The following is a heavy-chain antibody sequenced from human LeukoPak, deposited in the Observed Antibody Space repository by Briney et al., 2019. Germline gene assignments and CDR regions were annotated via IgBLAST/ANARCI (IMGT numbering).Heavy chain of an antibody. CDR3: ARDYYDSSGYHYFDY. CDR2: ISSSSSYI. J-gene: IGHJ4*02. CDR1: GFAFSSYS. Sequence: GGSLRLSCAASGFAFSSYSMNWVRQAPGKGLEWVSSISSSSSYIYYADSVKGRFTISRDNAKNSLYLQMNSLRAEDTAVYYCARDYYDSSGYHYFDYWGQGTLVTVSS. D-gene: IGHD3-22*01. V-gene: IGHV3-21*01.